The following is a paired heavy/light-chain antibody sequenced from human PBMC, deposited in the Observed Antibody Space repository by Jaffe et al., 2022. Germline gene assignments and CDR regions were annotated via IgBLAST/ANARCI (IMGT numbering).Light chain of an antibody. CDR3: QQYGSSPGT. V-gene: IGKV3-20*01. Sequence: EIVLTQSPGTLSLSPGERATLSCRASQSVSSSYLAWYQQKPGQAPRLLIYGASSRATGIPDRFSGSGSGTDFTLTISRLEPEDFAVYYCQQYGSSPGTFGQGTRLEIK. J-gene: IGKJ5*01. CDR1: QSVSSSY. CDR2: GAS.
Heavy chain of an antibody. V-gene: IGHV4-38-2*01. CDR1: GYSISSGYY. J-gene: IGHJ5*02. CDR2: IYHSGST. CDR3: ARLGITMVRGPEPFGWFDP. D-gene: IGHD3-10*01. Sequence: QVQLQESGPGLVKPSETLSLTCAVSGYSISSGYYWGWIRQPPGKGLEWIGSIYHSGSTYYNPSLKSRVTISVDTSKNQFSLKLSSVTAADTAVYYCARLGITMVRGPEPFGWFDPWGQGTLVTVSS.